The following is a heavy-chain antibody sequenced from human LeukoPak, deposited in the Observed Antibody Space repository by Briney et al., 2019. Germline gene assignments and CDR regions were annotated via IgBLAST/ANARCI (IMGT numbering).Heavy chain of an antibody. D-gene: IGHD3-10*01. CDR3: ARVGYHGSGSFDY. V-gene: IGHV3-48*03. CDR2: ISPTGYTI. J-gene: IGHJ4*02. Sequence: PWGSLRLSCAASTFSFSNYEMNWVRQAPGQGLEWVSYISPTGYTIYYADSVKGRFTISRDSAKNSLYLQMSSLRAEDTAVYYCARVGYHGSGSFDYWGQGTLVTVSS. CDR1: TFSFSNYE.